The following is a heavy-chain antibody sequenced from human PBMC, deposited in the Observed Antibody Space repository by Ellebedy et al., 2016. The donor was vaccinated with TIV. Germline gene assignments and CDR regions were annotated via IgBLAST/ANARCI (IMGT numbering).Heavy chain of an antibody. Sequence: AASVKVSCKASGYTFTSYGINWVRQATGQGLEWMGWMNPYSGDPDYGQKFQGRGIMTSNTSIGTAYMELSSLRSEDTAVYFCTTDSSKSTLVMMTSAHAFDIWGQGTMVIVSS. V-gene: IGHV1-8*01. CDR3: TTDSSKSTLVMMTSAHAFDI. D-gene: IGHD2-21*02. CDR1: GYTFTSYG. CDR2: MNPYSGDP. J-gene: IGHJ3*02.